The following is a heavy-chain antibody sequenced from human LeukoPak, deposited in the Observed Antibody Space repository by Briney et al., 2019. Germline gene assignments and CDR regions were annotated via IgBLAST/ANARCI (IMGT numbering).Heavy chain of an antibody. Sequence: PGRSLRLSCAASGFTFSSYGMHWVRQAPGKGLEWVAVIWYDGSNKYYADSVKGRFTISRDNSKNTLNLQMNSLRAEDTAVYYCARGRSHYYDSSGYWFDPWGQGTLVTVSS. CDR2: IWYDGSNK. J-gene: IGHJ5*02. D-gene: IGHD3-22*01. V-gene: IGHV3-33*01. CDR1: GFTFSSYG. CDR3: ARGRSHYYDSSGYWFDP.